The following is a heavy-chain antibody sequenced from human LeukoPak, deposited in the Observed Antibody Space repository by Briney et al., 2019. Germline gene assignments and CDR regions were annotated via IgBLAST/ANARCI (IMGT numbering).Heavy chain of an antibody. J-gene: IGHJ5*02. CDR1: GFTFSSYG. V-gene: IGHV3-30*18. CDR3: AKGQYYYDSSGYHS. Sequence: PGGSLRLSCAASGFTFSSYGMHWVRQAPGKGLEWVAVISYDGSNKYYADSVKGRFTISRDNSKNTLYLQMNSLRAEDTAVYYCAKGQYYYDSSGYHSWGQGTLVTVSS. D-gene: IGHD3-22*01. CDR2: ISYDGSNK.